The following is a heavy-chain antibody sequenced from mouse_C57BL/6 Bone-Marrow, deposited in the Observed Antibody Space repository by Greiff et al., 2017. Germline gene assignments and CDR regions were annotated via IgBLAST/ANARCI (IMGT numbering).Heavy chain of an antibody. CDR2: ISGGGGNT. D-gene: IGHD1-1*01. Sequence: EVQLVESGGGLVKPGGSLKLSCAASGFTFSSYTMSWVRQTPEKRLQWVAAISGGGGNTYYPDSVKGRFTLSRDNDKNILYLQMSSLWSEDTALYYCSRQVTTVLATKYFDVGGTGTTVTVSA. V-gene: IGHV5-9*01. J-gene: IGHJ1*03. CDR1: GFTFSSYT. CDR3: SRQVTTVLATKYFDV.